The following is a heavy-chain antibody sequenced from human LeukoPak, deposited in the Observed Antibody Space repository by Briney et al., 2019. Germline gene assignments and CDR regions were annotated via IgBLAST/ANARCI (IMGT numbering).Heavy chain of an antibody. V-gene: IGHV1-8*03. D-gene: IGHD6-6*01. J-gene: IGHJ5*02. CDR1: GYPFTSYD. Sequence: ASVKVSCKASGYPFTSYDINWVRQATGQGLEWMGWMNPNSGNTGYAQKFQGRVTFSRNTSITTAYMELSSLTSEDTAVYYCARAIRADRRGSWFDPWGQGTLVTVSS. CDR3: ARAIRADRRGSWFDP. CDR2: MNPNSGNT.